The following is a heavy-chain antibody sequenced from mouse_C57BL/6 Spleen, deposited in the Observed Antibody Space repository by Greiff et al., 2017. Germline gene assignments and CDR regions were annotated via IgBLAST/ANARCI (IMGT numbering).Heavy chain of an antibody. Sequence: EVQLQQSGTVLARPGASVKMSCKTSGYTFTSYWMHWVKQRPGQGLEWIGAIYPGNSDTSYNQKFKGKAKLTAVTSASTAYMELSSLTNEDSAVYYWTRYGDYGYDAGAWFAYWGQGTLVTVSA. CDR3: TRYGDYGYDAGAWFAY. J-gene: IGHJ3*01. CDR2: IYPGNSDT. D-gene: IGHD2-2*01. CDR1: GYTFTSYW. V-gene: IGHV1-5*01.